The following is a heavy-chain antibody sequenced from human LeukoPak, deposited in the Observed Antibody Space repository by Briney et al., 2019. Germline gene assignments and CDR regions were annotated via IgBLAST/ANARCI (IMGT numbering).Heavy chain of an antibody. J-gene: IGHJ6*04. CDR2: IIPIFGTA. Sequence: GASVKVSCKASGGTFSSYAISWVRQAPGQGLEWMGGIIPIFGTANYAQKFQGRVTITADKSTSTAYMELSSLRSEDTAVYYCARTKSGMTTVTKPYYYYGMDVWGKGTTVTVSS. CDR3: ARTKSGMTTVTKPYYYYGMDV. D-gene: IGHD4-17*01. CDR1: GGTFSSYA. V-gene: IGHV1-69*06.